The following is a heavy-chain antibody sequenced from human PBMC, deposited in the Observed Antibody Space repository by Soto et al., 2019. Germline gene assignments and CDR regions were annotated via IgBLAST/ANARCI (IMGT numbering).Heavy chain of an antibody. CDR3: AKDLGGGKSALFDY. CDR2: ISGSGGST. Sequence: ETLSLTCTVSGGSISSYYWSWIRQPPGKGLEWVSAISGSGGSTYYADSVKGRFTISRDNSKNTLYLQMNSLRAEDTAVYYCAKDLGGGKSALFDYWGQGTLVTVSS. J-gene: IGHJ4*02. V-gene: IGHV3-23*01. D-gene: IGHD3-10*01. CDR1: GGSISSYY.